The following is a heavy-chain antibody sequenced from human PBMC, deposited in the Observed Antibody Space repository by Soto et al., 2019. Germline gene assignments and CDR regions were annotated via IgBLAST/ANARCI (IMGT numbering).Heavy chain of an antibody. CDR3: ARDKSSGWFDY. CDR1: GGSISSYY. J-gene: IGHJ4*02. CDR2: IYYSGST. D-gene: IGHD6-19*01. V-gene: IGHV4-59*01. Sequence: SETLSLTCTVSGGSISSYYWSWIRQPPGKGLEWIGYIYYSGSTNYNPSLKSRVTISVDTSKNQFSLKLSSVTAADTAVYYCARDKSSGWFDYWGQGTLVTVSS.